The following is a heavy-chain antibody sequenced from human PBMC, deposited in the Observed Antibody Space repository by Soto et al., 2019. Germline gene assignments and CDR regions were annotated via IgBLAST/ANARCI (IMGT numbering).Heavy chain of an antibody. D-gene: IGHD2-8*01. J-gene: IGHJ6*02. Sequence: EVQLVESGGGLVKPGGSLRLSCAASGFTFSSYSMNWVRQAPGKGLEWVSSISSSSSYIYYADSVKGRFTISRDNAKNSLDLQMNSLRAEDTAVYYCARDNGFSGMDVWGQGTTVTVSS. CDR1: GFTFSSYS. CDR2: ISSSSSYI. CDR3: ARDNGFSGMDV. V-gene: IGHV3-21*01.